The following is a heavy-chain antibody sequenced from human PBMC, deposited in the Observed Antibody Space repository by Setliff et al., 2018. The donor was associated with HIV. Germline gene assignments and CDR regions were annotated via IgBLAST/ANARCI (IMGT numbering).Heavy chain of an antibody. CDR1: GGSIRNEDYF. J-gene: IGHJ4*02. D-gene: IGHD3-10*01. CDR2: FYTSGST. Sequence: SETLSLTCTVSGGSIRNEDYFWSWIRQPAGKGLEWIGRFYTSGSTNYNPPFKRRVTISEGTSENQFSLKLTSVTAADTAIYYCARGGGRVVRGLIGMYYFDYWGQGILVTVSS. CDR3: ARGGGRVVRGLIGMYYFDY. V-gene: IGHV4-61*02.